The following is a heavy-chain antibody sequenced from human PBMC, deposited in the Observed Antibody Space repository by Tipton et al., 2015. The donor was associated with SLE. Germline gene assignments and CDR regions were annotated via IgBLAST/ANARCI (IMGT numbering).Heavy chain of an antibody. J-gene: IGHJ4*02. Sequence: TLSLTCTVSGYSISSGYSWGWIRQPPGKGLEWIGSMFHGGSTYYNPSLKSRVTISVDTSKNQFSLKLSSVTAADTAVYHCASSQYCSDSSCYSFDYWGQGTLDTVSS. CDR2: MFHGGST. CDR3: ASSQYCSDSSCYSFDY. V-gene: IGHV4-38-2*02. CDR1: GYSISSGYS. D-gene: IGHD2-2*02.